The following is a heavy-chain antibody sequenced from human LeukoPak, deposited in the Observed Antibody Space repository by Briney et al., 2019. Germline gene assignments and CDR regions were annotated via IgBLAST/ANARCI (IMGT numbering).Heavy chain of an antibody. Sequence: QPGRSLRLSCTASGFTFGDYAMSWVRQAPGKGLEWVGFIRSKAYGGTTEYAASVKGRFTISRDDSKSIAYLQMNSLKTEDTAVYYCTRGRYSSDYWGQGTLVTVSS. J-gene: IGHJ4*02. CDR1: GFTFGDYA. D-gene: IGHD5-18*01. V-gene: IGHV3-49*04. CDR3: TRGRYSSDY. CDR2: IRSKAYGGTT.